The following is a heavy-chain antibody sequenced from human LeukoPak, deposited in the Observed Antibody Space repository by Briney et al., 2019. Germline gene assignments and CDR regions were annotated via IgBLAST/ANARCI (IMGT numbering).Heavy chain of an antibody. CDR2: IYYSGST. D-gene: IGHD2-8*01. V-gene: IGHV4-30-4*08. Sequence: SEILSLTCTVSGASISSGDYYWRWIRQPPGKGLEWIGYIYYSGSTYYNPSLKSRVTISVDTSKKQFSLKLSSVTAADTAVYYCARGTPLSMLKYWGQGTLVTVSS. CDR3: ARGTPLSMLKY. CDR1: GASISSGDYY. J-gene: IGHJ4*02.